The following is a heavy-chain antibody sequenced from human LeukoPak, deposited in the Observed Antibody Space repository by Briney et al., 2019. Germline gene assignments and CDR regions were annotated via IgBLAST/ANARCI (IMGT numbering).Heavy chain of an antibody. CDR1: GYTFTGYY. CDR3: ARDLWEAATPCVDY. Sequence: ASVKVSCKASGYTFTGYYMHWVRQAPGQGLEWMGWINPNSGGTNYAQKFQGRVTMTRDTSISTAYMELSRLRSDDTAVYYCARDLWEAATPCVDYWGQGTLVTVSS. D-gene: IGHD2-2*02. V-gene: IGHV1-2*02. CDR2: INPNSGGT. J-gene: IGHJ4*02.